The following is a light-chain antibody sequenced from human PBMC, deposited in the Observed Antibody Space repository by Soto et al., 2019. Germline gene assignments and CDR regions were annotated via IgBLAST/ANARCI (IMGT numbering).Light chain of an antibody. Sequence: XSPSTLSASVGDXVTITCRASQSVRGSLAWYQQQPGKAPKLLIYDVSNLESGVPSRFNAFGSGTEFTLSISSLQPDDFGTYYCQQFYMGWTFGQGTRVDLK. CDR1: QSVRGS. J-gene: IGKJ1*01. CDR2: DVS. V-gene: IGKV1-5*01. CDR3: QQFYMGWT.